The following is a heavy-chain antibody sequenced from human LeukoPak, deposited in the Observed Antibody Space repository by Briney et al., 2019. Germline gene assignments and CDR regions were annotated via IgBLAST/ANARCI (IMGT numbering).Heavy chain of an antibody. CDR1: GFSFSSYD. D-gene: IGHD4-17*01. CDR3: EGGGHGDYYFDY. J-gene: IGHJ4*02. V-gene: IGHV3-48*03. CDR2: ISSSGRTI. Sequence: PGGSLRLSCAASGFSFSSYDMNWVRQAPGKGLEWISYISSSGRTIYDADSVKGRFTISRDNAKNSLYLQMNGLRAEDMALYYCEGGGHGDYYFDYWGQGTLVTASS.